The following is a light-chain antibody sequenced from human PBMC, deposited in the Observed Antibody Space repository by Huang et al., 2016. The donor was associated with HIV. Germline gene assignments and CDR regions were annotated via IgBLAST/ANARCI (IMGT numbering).Light chain of an antibody. J-gene: IGKJ2*01. V-gene: IGKV4-1*01. CDR3: QQYYSTPPL. CDR2: WAS. Sequence: DIVMTQSPDSLAVSLGERATINCKSSQNILYSSNNKNYLAWYQQKPGQPPKLLIYWASTRESGVPDRFSGSGSGTDFTLTISSLQAEDVAVYYCQQYYSTPPLFGQGTKLEIK. CDR1: QNILYSSNNKNY.